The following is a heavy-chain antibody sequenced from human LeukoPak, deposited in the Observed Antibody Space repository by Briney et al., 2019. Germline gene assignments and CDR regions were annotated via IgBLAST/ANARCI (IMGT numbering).Heavy chain of an antibody. CDR3: ARGRFLVATISDYYYMDV. CDR2: INPKSGDT. CDR1: RYTFTGYY. V-gene: IGHV1-2*02. J-gene: IGHJ6*03. D-gene: IGHD5-12*01. Sequence: EASVKVSCKASRYTFTGYYMHWVRQAPGQGLEWMGWINPKSGDTNYAQKFQDRVTMTRDTSISTAYMELSRLRSDDTAVYYCARGRFLVATISDYYYMDVWGKGTTVTVSS.